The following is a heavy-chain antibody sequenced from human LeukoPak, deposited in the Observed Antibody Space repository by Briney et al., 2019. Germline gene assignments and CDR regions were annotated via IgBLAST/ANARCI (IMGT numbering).Heavy chain of an antibody. J-gene: IGHJ4*02. D-gene: IGHD5-18*01. CDR3: ARGGYSYGYHYFDY. CDR1: GGSISSGGYS. CDR2: ICHSGST. V-gene: IGHV4-30-2*01. Sequence: PSETLSLTCAVSGGSISSGGYSWSWIRQPPGKGLEWIGYICHSGSTYYNPSLKSRVTISVDRSKNQFSLKLSSVTAADTAVYYCARGGYSYGYHYFDYWGQGTLVTVSS.